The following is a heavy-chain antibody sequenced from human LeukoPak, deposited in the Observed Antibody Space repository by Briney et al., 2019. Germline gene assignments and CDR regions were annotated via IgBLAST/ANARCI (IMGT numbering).Heavy chain of an antibody. CDR1: GGTFSSYA. V-gene: IGHV1-69*04. CDR2: IIPILGIA. D-gene: IGHD3-22*01. CDR3: ARGVATSYYYDSSGYYYEGPYGMDV. Sequence: ASVKVSCKASGGTFSSYAISWVRQAPGQGLEWMGRIIPILGIANYAQKFQGRVTITADKSTSTAYMELSSLRSEDTAVYYCARGVATSYYYDSSGYYYEGPYGMDVWGQGTTVTVSS. J-gene: IGHJ6*02.